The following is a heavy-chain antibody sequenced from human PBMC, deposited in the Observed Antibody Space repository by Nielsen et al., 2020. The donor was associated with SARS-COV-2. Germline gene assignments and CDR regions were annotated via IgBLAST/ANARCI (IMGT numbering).Heavy chain of an antibody. V-gene: IGHV1-69*13. CDR2: IFPIFGTA. D-gene: IGHD3-3*01. CDR1: GGTFSRYA. CDR3: ARDTGRSSGYYLY. J-gene: IGHJ4*02. Sequence: SVKVSCKASGGTFSRYAISWVRQAPGQGLEWMGGIFPIFGTANYAQKFQGRITITADESTSTAYLEVRSLRSDDTAMYYCARDTGRSSGYYLYWGQGTLVSVSS.